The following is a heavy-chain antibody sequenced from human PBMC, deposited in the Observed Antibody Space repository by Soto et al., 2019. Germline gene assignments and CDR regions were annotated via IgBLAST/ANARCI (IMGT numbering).Heavy chain of an antibody. CDR3: ARARRTGEDFDY. V-gene: IGHV1-2*04. CDR2: INPNSGGT. Sequence: ASVKVSCKASGYTFTGYYMHWVRQAPGQGLEWMGWINPNSGGTNYAQKFQGWVTMTRDTSISTAYMELSRLRSDDMAVYYCARARRTGEDFDYWGQGTLVTVSS. CDR1: GYTFTGYY. J-gene: IGHJ4*02. D-gene: IGHD7-27*01.